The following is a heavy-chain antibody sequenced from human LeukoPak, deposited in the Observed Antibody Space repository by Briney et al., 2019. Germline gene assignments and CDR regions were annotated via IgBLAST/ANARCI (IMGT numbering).Heavy chain of an antibody. D-gene: IGHD6-6*01. CDR1: GGTFSSYA. CDR3: ASRYSSSPGVYFDY. J-gene: IGHJ4*02. Sequence: SVKVSCKASGGTFSSYAISWVRQAPGQGLEWMGGIIPIFGTANYAQKFQGRVTITTDESTSTAYMELSSLRSEDTAVYYCASRYSSSPGVYFDYWGQETLVTVSS. CDR2: IIPIFGTA. V-gene: IGHV1-69*05.